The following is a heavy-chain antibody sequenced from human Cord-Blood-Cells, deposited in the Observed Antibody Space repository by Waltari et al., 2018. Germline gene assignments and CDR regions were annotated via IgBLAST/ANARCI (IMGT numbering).Heavy chain of an antibody. CDR1: GGSFSGYY. CDR3: ARHVRGYRPFDY. J-gene: IGHJ4*02. Sequence: QVQLQQWGAGLLKPSETLSLTCAVYGGSFSGYYWSWIRPPPGKGLEWIGEINHSGSTNYHPSLKRRFTISVDTSKNQFSRKLSSVTAADTAVYYCARHVRGYRPFDYWGQGTLVTVSS. D-gene: IGHD3-10*02. V-gene: IGHV4-34*01. CDR2: INHSGST.